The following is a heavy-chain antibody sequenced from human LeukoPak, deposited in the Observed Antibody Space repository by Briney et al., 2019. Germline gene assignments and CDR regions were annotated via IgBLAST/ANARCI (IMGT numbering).Heavy chain of an antibody. J-gene: IGHJ6*02. D-gene: IGHD3-3*01. Sequence: ASVKVSCKASGYTFTSYDINWVRQATGQGLEWMGWMNPNSGNTGYAQKFQGRVTMTRNTSISTAYMELSSLRSEDTAVYYCATPGPYYDFWSGYYHYYYYYGMDVWGQGTTVTVPS. V-gene: IGHV1-8*01. CDR1: GYTFTSYD. CDR3: ATPGPYYDFWSGYYHYYYYYGMDV. CDR2: MNPNSGNT.